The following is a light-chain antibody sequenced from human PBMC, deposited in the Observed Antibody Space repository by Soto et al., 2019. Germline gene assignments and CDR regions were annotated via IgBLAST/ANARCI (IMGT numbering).Light chain of an antibody. CDR1: SSDIGSYNF. CDR3: KSFTTTGSLV. CDR2: DVS. V-gene: IGLV2-14*01. J-gene: IGLJ1*01. Sequence: QSVLTQSASVSGSPGQSITISCTGTSSDIGSYNFVSWYQQHPGKAPKLMIYDVSNRPPGVSTRFSGSKSGNTASLTISGLQAEDEADYYCKSFTTTGSLVFGTGTKLTVL.